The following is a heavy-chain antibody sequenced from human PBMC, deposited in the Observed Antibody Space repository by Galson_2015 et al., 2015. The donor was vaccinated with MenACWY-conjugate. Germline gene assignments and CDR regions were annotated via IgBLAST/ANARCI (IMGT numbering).Heavy chain of an antibody. D-gene: IGHD4-17*01. CDR2: IIPVFHTT. V-gene: IGHV1-69*13. CDR1: GDSFNTYR. Sequence: SVKVSCKASGDSFNTYRFNWIRQAPGQGPEWLGGIIPVFHTTDYAQRFQGRLTITADESTSTVYMELSSLRSDDTAIYYCARPGGDYEQRTFFDYWGQGTLATVSS. J-gene: IGHJ4*02. CDR3: ARPGGDYEQRTFFDY.